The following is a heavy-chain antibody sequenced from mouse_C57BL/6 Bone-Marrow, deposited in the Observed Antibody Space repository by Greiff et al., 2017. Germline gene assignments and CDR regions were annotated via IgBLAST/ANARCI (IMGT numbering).Heavy chain of an antibody. CDR3: ASDYDGAWFAY. CDR1: GYTFTSYT. CDR2: INHSSGYT. J-gene: IGHJ3*01. Sequence: QVQLKESGAELARPGASVKMSCKASGYTFTSYTMHWVKQRPGPGLEWIGYINHSSGYTKYKQKFQEKATLTADKSSSTAYMQLSSLTSEDSAVYYCASDYDGAWFAYWGQGTLVTVSA. V-gene: IGHV1-4*01. D-gene: IGHD2-4*01.